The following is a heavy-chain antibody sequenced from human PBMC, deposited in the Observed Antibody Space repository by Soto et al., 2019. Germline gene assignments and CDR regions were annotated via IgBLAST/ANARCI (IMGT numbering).Heavy chain of an antibody. CDR2: IYDSGSS. V-gene: IGHV4-30-4*01. D-gene: IGHD5-12*01. CDR3: AREKGYISGPKNFDY. J-gene: IGHJ4*02. Sequence: SETLSLTCTVSGASISSGDYFWSWIRQSPGKDLQWIGYIYDSGSSYYNPSLKSRVTMSVDTSKNQFSLKLSSVTAADTAVYYCAREKGYISGPKNFDYWGQGTLITVSS. CDR1: GASISSGDYF.